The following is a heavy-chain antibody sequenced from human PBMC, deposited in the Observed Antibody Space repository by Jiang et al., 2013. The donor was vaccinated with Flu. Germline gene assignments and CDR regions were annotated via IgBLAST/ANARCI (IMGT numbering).Heavy chain of an antibody. CDR1: SGSISSTDYY. D-gene: IGHD3-22*01. J-gene: IGHJ5*02. CDR2: IYYSGST. CDR3: RETTCRDYYVGXRWFDP. Sequence: SGPGLVKPSETLSLTCSVSSGSISSTDYYWDWIRQSPGKGLEWIGNIYYSGSTFYNPSLKSRVTISIDTSRNQFSLRLTSVTAADTAVYYCRETTCRDYYVGXRWFDPWGQGTLVTVSS. V-gene: IGHV4-39*01.